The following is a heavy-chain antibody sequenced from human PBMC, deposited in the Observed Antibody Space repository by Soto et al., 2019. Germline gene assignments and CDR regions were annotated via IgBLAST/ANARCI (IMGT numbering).Heavy chain of an antibody. V-gene: IGHV1-8*01. Sequence: QVQLVQSGAEVKKPGASVKVSCKASGYTFTSYDINWVRQATGQGLEWMGWMNPNSGNTGHAQKFQGRVTMTRNTSISTAYMELSSLRSEDTAVYYCARDPAPYYYDSSGGDYWGQGTLVTVSS. D-gene: IGHD3-22*01. CDR1: GYTFTSYD. CDR2: MNPNSGNT. J-gene: IGHJ4*02. CDR3: ARDPAPYYYDSSGGDY.